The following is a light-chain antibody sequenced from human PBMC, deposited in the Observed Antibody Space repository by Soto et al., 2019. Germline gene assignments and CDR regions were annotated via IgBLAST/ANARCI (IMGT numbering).Light chain of an antibody. Sequence: EIVLTQSPATLSLSPGNRATLSCRARQSVSGYLAWYQQKPGQAPRLLIYDASNRATGIPARFSGSGSGTDFTLTITSLEPEDFAVYYCQHRSNWPSTFGGGTKVEI. V-gene: IGKV3-11*01. CDR2: DAS. CDR1: QSVSGY. J-gene: IGKJ4*01. CDR3: QHRSNWPST.